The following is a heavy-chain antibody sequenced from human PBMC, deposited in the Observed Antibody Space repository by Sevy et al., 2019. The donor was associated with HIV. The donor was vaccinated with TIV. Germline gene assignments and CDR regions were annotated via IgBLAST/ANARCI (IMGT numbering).Heavy chain of an antibody. CDR1: GFILKSFW. J-gene: IGHJ4*02. V-gene: IGHV3-15*01. CDR3: ATAPGTGY. Sequence: GGCLRLSCEASGFILKSFWIHWVRQAPGKGLEWVGRIKSNSDGGTTDYAAPVEGRFTMSRDDSENRVYLQINNLKADDTAVYYCATAPGTGYWGQGTLVTVSS. CDR2: IKSNSDGGTT. D-gene: IGHD3-10*01.